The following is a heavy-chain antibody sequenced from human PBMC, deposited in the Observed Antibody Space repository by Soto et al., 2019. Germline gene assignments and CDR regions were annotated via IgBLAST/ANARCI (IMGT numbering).Heavy chain of an antibody. CDR3: ARGSSNWAYYFDF. D-gene: IGHD6-13*01. V-gene: IGHV3-48*02. Sequence: EVHLVESGGGLVQPGGSLRLSCAASGFTFSSYSLNWVRQAPGKGLEWVSYITSSGTTVYYADSVRGRFTISRDNAKNSLYLQTNRLIDDDTAVYYCARGSSNWAYYFDFLAQGTRVNASS. CDR2: ITSSGTTV. J-gene: IGHJ4*02. CDR1: GFTFSSYS.